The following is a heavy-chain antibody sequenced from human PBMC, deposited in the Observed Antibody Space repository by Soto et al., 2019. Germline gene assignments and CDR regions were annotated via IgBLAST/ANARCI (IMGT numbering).Heavy chain of an antibody. V-gene: IGHV1-18*04. Sequence: GASLKVSCKASGYTFTSYGISWVRQAPGQGLEWMGWISAYNGNTNYAQKLQGRVTMTTDTSTSTAYMELRSLRSDDTAVYYCARAGHYYDSSGYYPLDAFDIWGQGTMVTVSS. CDR2: ISAYNGNT. D-gene: IGHD3-22*01. CDR1: GYTFTSYG. CDR3: ARAGHYYDSSGYYPLDAFDI. J-gene: IGHJ3*02.